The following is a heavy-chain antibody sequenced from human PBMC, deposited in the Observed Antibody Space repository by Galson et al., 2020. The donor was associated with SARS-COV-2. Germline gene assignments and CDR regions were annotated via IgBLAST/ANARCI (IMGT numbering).Heavy chain of an antibody. J-gene: IGHJ4*02. CDR2: IYTSGST. D-gene: IGHD2-2*01. V-gene: IGHV4-4*07. CDR1: GGSISSYY. CDR3: AREALGYCSSTSCYWGCGV. Sequence: ASETLSLTCTVPGGSISSYYWSWIRQPAGKGLEWIGRIYTSGSTNYNPSLKSRVTMSVDTSKNQFSLKLSSVTAADTAVYYFAREALGYCSSTSCYWGCGVWGQGTLVSVAS.